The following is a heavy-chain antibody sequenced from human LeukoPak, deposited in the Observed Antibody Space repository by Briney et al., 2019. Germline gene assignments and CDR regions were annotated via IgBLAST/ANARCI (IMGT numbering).Heavy chain of an antibody. CDR2: IYSSGST. CDR1: GGSLNSYY. V-gene: IGHV4-4*07. J-gene: IGHJ4*02. CDR3: ARGGKATVVTM. D-gene: IGHD4-23*01. Sequence: SETLSLTCTVSGGSLNSYYWSWIRQPAGKGLEWLGRIYSSGSTNYNPSLKSRVSMSVDTSKNQFSLKLTSVTAADTAVYYCARGGKATVVTMWGEGILVTVSS.